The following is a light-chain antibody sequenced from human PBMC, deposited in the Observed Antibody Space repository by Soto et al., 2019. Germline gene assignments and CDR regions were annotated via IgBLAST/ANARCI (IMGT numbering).Light chain of an antibody. V-gene: IGKV1-33*01. J-gene: IGKJ4*01. CDR3: QQYDNFPLT. CDR2: DAS. Sequence: DIQMTQSPSSLSASVGDRVTITCQASQDISKYLNWYQQKPGKAPKFLIYDASSLEIGVPSRFSGSGSGANFSFTISSLQPEDVATYYCQQYDNFPLTFGGGTKLEIK. CDR1: QDISKY.